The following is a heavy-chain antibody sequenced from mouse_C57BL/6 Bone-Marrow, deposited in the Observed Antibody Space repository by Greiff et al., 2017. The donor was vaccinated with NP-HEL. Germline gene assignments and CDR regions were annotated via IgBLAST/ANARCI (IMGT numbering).Heavy chain of an antibody. V-gene: IGHV1-22*01. D-gene: IGHD1-1*01. CDR1: GYTFTDYN. CDR3: ARGDYYGRSLFAY. Sequence: EVQLQQSGPELVKPGASVKMSCKASGYTFTDYNMHWVKQSHGKSLEWIGYINPNNGGTSYNQKFKGKATLTVNKSSSTAYMELRSLTSEDSAVYYCARGDYYGRSLFAYWGQGTLVTVSA. CDR2: INPNNGGT. J-gene: IGHJ3*01.